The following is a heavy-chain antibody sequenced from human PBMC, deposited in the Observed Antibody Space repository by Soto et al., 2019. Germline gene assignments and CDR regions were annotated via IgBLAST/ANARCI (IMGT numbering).Heavy chain of an antibody. D-gene: IGHD5-18*01. Sequence: QVQLVESGGGVVQPGRSLRLSCAASGFNFSSYGMHWVRQAPGKGLEWVAVIWYDGSNKYYTDSVKGRFTISRDNSKNTLDLQMNSLRAEDTAVYYCAATPDTDYYYYYYMDVWGKGTTVTVSS. CDR1: GFNFSSYG. J-gene: IGHJ6*03. V-gene: IGHV3-33*01. CDR3: AATPDTDYYYYYYMDV. CDR2: IWYDGSNK.